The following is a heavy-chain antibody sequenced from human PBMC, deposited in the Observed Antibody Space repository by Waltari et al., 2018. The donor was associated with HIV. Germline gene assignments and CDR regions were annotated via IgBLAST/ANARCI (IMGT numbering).Heavy chain of an antibody. J-gene: IGHJ4*02. V-gene: IGHV3-30*18. CDR1: GFTLGTYG. Sequence: QVQLVESGGGVVQPGRSLRLSCAASGFTLGTYGMHWVRQAPGKGLEWVAFIAYDGDNKDYADSVKGRCTLSRDNSKNTVYLQINSLRAEDSAVYYCAKDKGGVTYIFDYWGQGTLVTVSS. CDR3: AKDKGGVTYIFDY. CDR2: IAYDGDNK. D-gene: IGHD1-1*01.